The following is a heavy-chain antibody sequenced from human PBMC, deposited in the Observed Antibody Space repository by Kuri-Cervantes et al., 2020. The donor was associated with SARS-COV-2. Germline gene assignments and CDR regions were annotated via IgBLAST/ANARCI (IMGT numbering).Heavy chain of an antibody. CDR2: ISHDGRDT. CDR1: GFIFSDYA. Sequence: GGSLRLSCEASGFIFSDYAIDWVRQVPGKGLEWVAHISHDGRDTHFRESVKGRFTVSRDNSKNTLYLQMNSLRLEDTGVYFCAKPGSVRGIIKEDHYGLDVWGQGTTVTVSS. V-gene: IGHV3-30*10. D-gene: IGHD3-10*01. CDR3: AKPGSVRGIIKEDHYGLDV. J-gene: IGHJ6*02.